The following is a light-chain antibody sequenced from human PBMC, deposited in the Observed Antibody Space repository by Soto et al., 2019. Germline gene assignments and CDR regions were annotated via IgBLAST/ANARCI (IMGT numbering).Light chain of an antibody. CDR2: DVS. V-gene: IGLV2-11*01. CDR1: SSDVGGYNY. J-gene: IGLJ1*01. CDR3: CSYAGSYTFYV. Sequence: QSVLAQPRSVSGSPGQSVTISCTGTSSDVGGYNYVSWYQQHPGKAPKLMIYDVSKRPSGVPDRFSGSKSGNTASLTTSGLQAEDEADYYCCSYAGSYTFYVFGTGTKVTV.